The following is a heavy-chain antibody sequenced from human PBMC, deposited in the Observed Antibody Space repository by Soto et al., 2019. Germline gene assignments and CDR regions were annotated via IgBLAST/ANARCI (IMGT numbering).Heavy chain of an antibody. V-gene: IGHV1-18*01. CDR1: GYTFTSYG. D-gene: IGHD2-15*01. Sequence: GASVKVSCKASGYTFTSYGISWVRQAPGQGLEWMGWISAYNGNTNYAQKLQGRVTMTTDTSTSTAYMELNSLRAEDTAVYYCAKDRVVAASRRGYYYGMDVWGQGTTVTVSS. J-gene: IGHJ6*02. CDR3: AKDRVVAASRRGYYYGMDV. CDR2: ISAYNGNT.